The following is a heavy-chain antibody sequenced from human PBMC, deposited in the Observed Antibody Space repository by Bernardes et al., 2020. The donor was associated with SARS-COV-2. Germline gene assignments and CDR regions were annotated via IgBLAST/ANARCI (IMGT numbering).Heavy chain of an antibody. CDR3: ARDISSSSWDDAFDI. CDR1: GFTFSSYG. CDR2: IWYDGSNK. V-gene: IGHV3-33*01. J-gene: IGHJ3*02. Sequence: GGSLRLSCAASGFTFSSYGMHWVRQAPGKGLEWVAVIWYDGSNKYYADSVKGRFTISRDNSKNTLYLQMNSLRAEDTAVYYCARDISSSSWDDAFDIWGQGTMVTVSS. D-gene: IGHD6-13*01.